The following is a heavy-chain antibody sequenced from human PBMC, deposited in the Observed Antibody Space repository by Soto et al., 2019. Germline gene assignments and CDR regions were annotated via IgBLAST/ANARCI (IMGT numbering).Heavy chain of an antibody. D-gene: IGHD5-18*01. V-gene: IGHV3-74*01. CDR3: ESPAIVRVGAFDI. J-gene: IGHJ3*02. CDR2: INSDGSGT. Sequence: EVQLVESGGGLVQPGGSLRLSCAASGFTFSSYWMHWVRQAPGKGLVWVSRINSDGSGTSYADSVKGRFTISRDNAKNALHLQMISLRAEDKAVYYWESPAIVRVGAFDIWGQGTMVTVSS. CDR1: GFTFSSYW.